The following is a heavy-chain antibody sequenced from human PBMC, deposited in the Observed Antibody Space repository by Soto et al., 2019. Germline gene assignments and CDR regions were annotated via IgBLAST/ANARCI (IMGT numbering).Heavy chain of an antibody. Sequence: PGGSLRLSCAASGFTFSSYGMHWVRQAPGKGLEWVAVIWYDGSNKYYADSVKGRFTISRDNSKNTLCLQMNSLRAEDTAVYYCASERRYNWNDAPIFWGQGTMVTVSS. CDR3: ASERRYNWNDAPIF. J-gene: IGHJ3*01. D-gene: IGHD1-20*01. V-gene: IGHV3-33*01. CDR2: IWYDGSNK. CDR1: GFTFSSYG.